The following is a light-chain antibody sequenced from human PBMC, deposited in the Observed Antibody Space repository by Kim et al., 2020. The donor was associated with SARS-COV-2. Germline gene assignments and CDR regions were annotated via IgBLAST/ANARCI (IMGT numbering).Light chain of an antibody. CDR3: QQLSNYPIT. CDR1: QAIRRN. CDR2: TAS. Sequence: IQLTQSPSSLSAAVGDRVTITCRASQAIRRNLAWYQQKPGTAPKLLIYTASTLQSGVPSRFSGSVSGTDFTLTISSLQPEDSASYYCQQLSNYPITFGQVTRLEIK. J-gene: IGKJ5*01. V-gene: IGKV1-9*01.